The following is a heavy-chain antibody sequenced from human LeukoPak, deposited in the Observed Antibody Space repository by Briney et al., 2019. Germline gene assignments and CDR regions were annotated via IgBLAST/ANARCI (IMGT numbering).Heavy chain of an antibody. J-gene: IGHJ3*02. CDR3: AKDISSGYYDILTGYFGAFDI. CDR1: VFTFDDYA. D-gene: IGHD3-9*01. CDR2: ISWNSGSI. V-gene: IGHV3-9*03. Sequence: GGSLRLYCAASVFTFDDYAMHWVRQAPGKGLEWVSGISWNSGSIGYADSVKGRFTISRDNAKNSLYLQMNSLRAEDMALYYCAKDISSGYYDILTGYFGAFDIWGQGTMVTVSS.